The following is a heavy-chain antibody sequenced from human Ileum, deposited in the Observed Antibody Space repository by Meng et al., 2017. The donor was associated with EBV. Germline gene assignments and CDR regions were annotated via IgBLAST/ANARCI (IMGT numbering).Heavy chain of an antibody. V-gene: IGHV4-28*01. D-gene: IGHD1-26*01. J-gene: IGHJ4*02. CDR3: ARNSESGSYIDY. CDR2: IYYSATT. Sequence: LQGPGPGLVMPSDTLPLTSAFPGYSISTTNWWGWRRQPPVKGLRSIGHIYYSATTYNNPSLKSRVTMSIDPSKNQFSLKLGSVTALDTAVYYCARNSESGSYIDYWGRGTLVTVSS. CDR1: GYSISTTNW.